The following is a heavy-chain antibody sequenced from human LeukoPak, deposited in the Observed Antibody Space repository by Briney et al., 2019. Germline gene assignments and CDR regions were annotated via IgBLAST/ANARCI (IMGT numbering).Heavy chain of an antibody. D-gene: IGHD3-10*01. CDR3: AKDRGYYYGSGSYPDAFDI. CDR1: GFTFSSYA. V-gene: IGHV3-23*01. J-gene: IGHJ3*02. CDR2: ISGSGGST. Sequence: AGGSLRLSCAASGFTFSSYAMSWVRQAPGKGLEWASAISGSGGSTYYADSVKGRFTNSRDNSKNTLYLQMNSLRAEDTAVYYCAKDRGYYYGSGSYPDAFDIWGQGTMVTVSS.